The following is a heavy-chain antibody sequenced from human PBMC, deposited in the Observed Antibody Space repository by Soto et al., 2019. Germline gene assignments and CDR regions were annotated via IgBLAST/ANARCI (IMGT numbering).Heavy chain of an antibody. CDR2: INAGNGNT. CDR1: GYAFTSYA. D-gene: IGHD7-27*01. V-gene: IGHV1-3*01. J-gene: IGHJ4*02. CDR3: ARRQHEHLGLVAY. Sequence: VKVSCKASGYAFTSYAMHWVRQAPGQRLEWMGWINAGNGNTTYSQKFKGRVTITRGTSASTAYREVSSLRSNDTPLYYCARRQHEHLGLVAYGVRGTPVTGSS.